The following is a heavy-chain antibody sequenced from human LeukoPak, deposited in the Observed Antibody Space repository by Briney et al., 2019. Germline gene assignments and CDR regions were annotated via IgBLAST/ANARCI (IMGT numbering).Heavy chain of an antibody. CDR1: GFSVSNNY. Sequence: GGSLRLSCAASGFSVSNNYMSWVRQAPGKGLEWVANIKQDGSEKYYVDSVKGRFTISRDNAKNSLYLQMNSLRAEDTAVYYCARETTVNAFDIWGQGTMVTVSS. CDR2: IKQDGSEK. CDR3: ARETTVNAFDI. V-gene: IGHV3-7*01. D-gene: IGHD4-17*01. J-gene: IGHJ3*02.